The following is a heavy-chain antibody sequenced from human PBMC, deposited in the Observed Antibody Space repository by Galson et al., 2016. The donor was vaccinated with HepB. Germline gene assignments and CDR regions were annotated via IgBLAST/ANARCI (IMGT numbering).Heavy chain of an antibody. J-gene: IGHJ6*02. V-gene: IGHV3-30-3*02. D-gene: IGHD2-15*01. CDR1: GLTFSKYA. CDR3: ANLEGGLTYYGMDV. CDR2: ISDYGTNI. Sequence: SLRLSCAMSGLTFSKYAMQWVRQAPGKGLEWVAVISDYGTNINYADSVKGRFTISRDNSKNTLYLQMNSLRAEDTAVYYCANLEGGLTYYGMDVWGHGTTVTVSS.